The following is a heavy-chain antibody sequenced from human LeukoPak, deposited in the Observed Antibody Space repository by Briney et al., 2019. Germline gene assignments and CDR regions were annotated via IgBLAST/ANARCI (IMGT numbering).Heavy chain of an antibody. V-gene: IGHV3-30*18. Sequence: SQRLPRAASGFTFRRYVIHWVRQAPAKGLEGVAVIFNNGDNYYADSVKGRFTISRDNSKSTVYMQMNSLRAEDTAVYFCAKELGGSYDSYWGQGTLVIVSS. CDR2: IFNNGDN. D-gene: IGHD2-15*01. CDR3: AKELGGSYDSY. J-gene: IGHJ4*02. CDR1: GFTFRRYV.